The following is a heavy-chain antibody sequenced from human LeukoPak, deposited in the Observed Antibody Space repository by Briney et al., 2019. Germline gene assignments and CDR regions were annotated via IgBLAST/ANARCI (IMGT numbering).Heavy chain of an antibody. V-gene: IGHV1-69*13. CDR2: IIPIFGTA. Sequence: SVKVSCKASGGTFSSYAFSWVRQAPGQGLEWMGGIIPIFGTANYAQKFQGRVTITADESTSTAYMELSSLRSEDTAVYYCASPPRGYSGSHFDYWGQGTLVTVSS. D-gene: IGHD1-26*01. CDR1: GGTFSSYA. CDR3: ASPPRGYSGSHFDY. J-gene: IGHJ4*02.